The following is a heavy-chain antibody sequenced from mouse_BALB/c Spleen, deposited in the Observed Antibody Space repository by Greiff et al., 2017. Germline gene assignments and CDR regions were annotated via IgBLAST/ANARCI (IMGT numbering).Heavy chain of an antibody. CDR3: ARHEGYDGYYAMDY. CDR2: INSNGGST. J-gene: IGHJ4*01. V-gene: IGHV5-6-2*01. Sequence: LQQSGGDLVKPGGSLKLSCAASGFTFSSYGMSWVRQTPEKRLELVAAINSNGGSTYYPDTVKGRFTISRDNAKNTLYLQMSSLKSEDTALYYCARHEGYDGYYAMDYWGQGTSVTVSS. CDR1: GFTFSSYG. D-gene: IGHD2-3*01.